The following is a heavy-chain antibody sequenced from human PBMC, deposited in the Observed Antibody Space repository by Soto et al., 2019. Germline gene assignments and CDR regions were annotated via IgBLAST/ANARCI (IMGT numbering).Heavy chain of an antibody. CDR2: IIPILGIA. Sequence: ASVKVSCKASGGTFSSYTISWVRQAPGQGLEWMGRIIPILGIANYAQKFQGRVTITADKSTSTAYMELSSLRSEDTAVYYCAVHGDYVAFFDYWGQGTLVTVSS. J-gene: IGHJ4*02. D-gene: IGHD4-17*01. CDR1: GGTFSSYT. V-gene: IGHV1-69*02. CDR3: AVHGDYVAFFDY.